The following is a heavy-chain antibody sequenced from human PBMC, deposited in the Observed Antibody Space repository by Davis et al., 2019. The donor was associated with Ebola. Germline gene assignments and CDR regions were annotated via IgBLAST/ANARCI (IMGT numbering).Heavy chain of an antibody. CDR1: GGSINRGFT. D-gene: IGHD1-14*01. J-gene: IGHJ4*02. Sequence: GSLRLTCTVSGGSINRGFTWGWIRQPPGKGLEWIGSIYHSGSTNYSPSLKSRVTISADTSKNQFSLRLKSVTAADTAMYYCARDYVYWGQGILVSVSS. V-gene: IGHV4-38-2*02. CDR2: IYHSGST. CDR3: ARDYVY.